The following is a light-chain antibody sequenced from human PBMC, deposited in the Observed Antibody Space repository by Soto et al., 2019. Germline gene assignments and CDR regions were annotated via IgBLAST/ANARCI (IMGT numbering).Light chain of an antibody. J-gene: IGKJ1*01. CDR2: AAS. Sequence: ETVMTQSPVTLSVSPGYIVTISLRASQRVSNHFAWYQQKPGQAPRLLIYAASTRAAGVPVRFSGSGSETEFTLTIRSLQSEDFALYYCHQYNNWPWTFGQGTKVDIK. CDR1: QRVSNH. V-gene: IGKV3-15*01. CDR3: HQYNNWPWT.